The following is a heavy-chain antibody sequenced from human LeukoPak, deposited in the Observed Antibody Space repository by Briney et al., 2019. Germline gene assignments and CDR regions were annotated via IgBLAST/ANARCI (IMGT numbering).Heavy chain of an antibody. CDR1: GGSISSYY. J-gene: IGHJ6*03. V-gene: IGHV4-39*07. CDR2: IYYSGST. Sequence: HSETLSLTCTVSGGSISSYYWGWIRQPPGKGLEWIGSIYYSGSTYYNPSLKSRVTISVDTSKNQFSLKLSSVTAADTAVYYCARVYTGSSWDYYYYMDVWGKGTTVTVSS. CDR3: ARVYTGSSWDYYYYMDV. D-gene: IGHD6-13*01.